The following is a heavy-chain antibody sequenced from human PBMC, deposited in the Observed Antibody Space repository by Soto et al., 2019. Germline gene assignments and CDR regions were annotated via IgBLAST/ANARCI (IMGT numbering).Heavy chain of an antibody. Sequence: EVQLVESGGGLVKPGGSLRLSCAASGFTFSNAWMSWVRQAPGKGLEWVGRIKSKTDGGTTDYAAPVKGRFTISRDDSKNTLYLQMNSLKTEDSAVYYCTTDPDTVGPSYYYYYMDVWGKGTTVTVSS. J-gene: IGHJ6*03. V-gene: IGHV3-15*01. CDR3: TTDPDTVGPSYYYYYMDV. CDR2: IKSKTDGGTT. D-gene: IGHD5-18*01. CDR1: GFTFSNAW.